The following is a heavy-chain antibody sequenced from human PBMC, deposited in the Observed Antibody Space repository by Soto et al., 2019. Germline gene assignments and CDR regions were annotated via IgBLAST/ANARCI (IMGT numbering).Heavy chain of an antibody. CDR3: ARDATYGSGRGPDWYFDL. CDR1: GFAFSSYD. CDR2: TGTTGDT. V-gene: IGHV3-13*04. J-gene: IGHJ2*01. Sequence: EEQLVESGGGMVQLGGSLRLSCVASGFAFSSYDMHWVRQVAGKGLEWVSATGTTGDTYYPGSVKGRFTISREDGKNSLYLQMNNLRPGDTAVYYCARDATYGSGRGPDWYFDLWGRGTLVTVSS. D-gene: IGHD3-10*01.